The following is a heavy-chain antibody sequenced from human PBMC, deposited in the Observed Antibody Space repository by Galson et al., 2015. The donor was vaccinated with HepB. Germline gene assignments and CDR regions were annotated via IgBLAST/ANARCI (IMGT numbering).Heavy chain of an antibody. CDR1: GGSVSGYY. CDR3: TRDGRNFGECPFDL. V-gene: IGHV4-59*02. Sequence: QVQLQESGPGLVKPSETLSLTCTVSGGSVSGYYWSWIRQTPGKGLEWLGHSYYRGGTGSTPSLKGRVTISVDTSKNQFSLKLSSVTAADTAVYYCTRDGRNFGECPFDLWGRGTLVTVSS. CDR2: SYYRGGT. J-gene: IGHJ2*01. D-gene: IGHD3-10*01.